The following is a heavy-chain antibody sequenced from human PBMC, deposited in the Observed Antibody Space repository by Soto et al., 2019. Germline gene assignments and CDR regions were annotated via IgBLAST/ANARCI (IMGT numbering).Heavy chain of an antibody. V-gene: IGHV3-74*01. D-gene: IGHD3-22*01. CDR1: AFTFSSYW. CDR3: ARGWFLD. CDR2: INSDGSST. Sequence: GGSLRLSCAASAFTFSSYWMHWVRQAPGKGLVWVSRINSDGSSTSYADSVRGRFTISRDNAKDSLFLQMNSLRAEDTAVYYCARGWFLDWGQGTQVTVSS. J-gene: IGHJ4*02.